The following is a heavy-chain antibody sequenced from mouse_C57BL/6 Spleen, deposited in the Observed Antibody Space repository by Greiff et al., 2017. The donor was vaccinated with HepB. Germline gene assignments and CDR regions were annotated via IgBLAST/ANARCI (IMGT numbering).Heavy chain of an antibody. Sequence: EVHLVESGGGLVKPGGSLKLSCAASGFTFSSYTMSWVRQTPEKRLEWVATISGGGGNTYYPDSVKGRFTISRDNAKNTLYLQMSSLRSEDTALYYCARNDYYYAMDYWGQGTSVTVSS. CDR1: GFTFSSYT. CDR2: ISGGGGNT. D-gene: IGHD2-4*01. V-gene: IGHV5-9*01. J-gene: IGHJ4*01. CDR3: ARNDYYYAMDY.